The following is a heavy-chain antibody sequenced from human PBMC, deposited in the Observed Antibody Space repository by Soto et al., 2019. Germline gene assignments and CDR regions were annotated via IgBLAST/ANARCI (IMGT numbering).Heavy chain of an antibody. Sequence: QPGGSLRLSCADSGFILRNYWMSWVRQAPGMGLQWVASIKEDGSEKYYVDPVKGRFTISRENAKNSLYLQMNSLRAEDTAVYYCVRWRCLDYWGQGTRVTVSS. V-gene: IGHV3-7*03. CDR2: IKEDGSEK. J-gene: IGHJ4*02. CDR1: GFILRNYW. CDR3: VRWRCLDY. D-gene: IGHD3-3*01.